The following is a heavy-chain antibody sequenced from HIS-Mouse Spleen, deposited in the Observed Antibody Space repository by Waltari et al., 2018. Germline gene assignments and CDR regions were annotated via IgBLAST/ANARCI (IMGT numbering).Heavy chain of an antibody. Sequence: QLQLQESGPGLVKPSETLSLTCTVSGGSISSSSYYWGWIRQPPGKGLEWIGSIYYSGSTYDNPSRKSRVTRALDTSKNQFSLKLSSVTAADTAVYYCAREIPYSSSWYDWYFDLWGRGTLVTVSS. D-gene: IGHD6-13*01. J-gene: IGHJ2*01. CDR1: GGSISSSSYY. V-gene: IGHV4-39*07. CDR2: IYYSGST. CDR3: AREIPYSSSWYDWYFDL.